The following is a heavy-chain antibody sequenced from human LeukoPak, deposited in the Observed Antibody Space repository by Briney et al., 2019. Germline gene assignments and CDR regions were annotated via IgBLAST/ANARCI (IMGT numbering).Heavy chain of an antibody. D-gene: IGHD6-13*01. Sequence: GGSLRLSCAASGFTFSYYYMSWVRQAPGKGLEWVANIKQDGREKYYVDSVKGRFTISRDNAENSLFLQMNSLRAEDTAVYYCARDRGVTAAGRTYYFDYWGQGALVAVSS. CDR2: IKQDGREK. J-gene: IGHJ4*02. CDR1: GFTFSYYY. CDR3: ARDRGVTAAGRTYYFDY. V-gene: IGHV3-7*05.